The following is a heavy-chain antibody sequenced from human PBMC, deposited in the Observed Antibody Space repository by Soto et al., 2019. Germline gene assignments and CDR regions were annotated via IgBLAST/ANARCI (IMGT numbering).Heavy chain of an antibody. J-gene: IGHJ6*04. CDR2: ISSSSSYI. CDR1: GFTFSSYS. V-gene: IGHV3-21*01. CDR3: ARGGALYSGGSPGLMDV. Sequence: PGGSLRLSCAASGFTFSSYSMNWVRQAPGKGLEWVSSISSSSSYIYYADSVKGRFTISRDNAKNSLYLQMNSLRAEDTAVYYCARGGALYSGGSPGLMDVWGKGTTVTVSS. D-gene: IGHD2-15*01.